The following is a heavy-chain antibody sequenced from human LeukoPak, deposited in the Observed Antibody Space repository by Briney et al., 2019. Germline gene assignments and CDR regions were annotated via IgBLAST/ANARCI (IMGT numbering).Heavy chain of an antibody. D-gene: IGHD3-22*01. CDR1: GFTFSSYE. CDR2: ISSSGSAI. J-gene: IGHJ4*02. CDR3: ARDPASIDSSGYSYGY. V-gene: IGHV3-48*03. Sequence: GGSLRLSGAASGFTFSSYEMNWVRQAPGKGLEWVSYISSSGSAIYYADSVKGRFTISRDNTRNSLYLQMNSLRAEDTAVYYCARDPASIDSSGYSYGYWGQGTLVTVSS.